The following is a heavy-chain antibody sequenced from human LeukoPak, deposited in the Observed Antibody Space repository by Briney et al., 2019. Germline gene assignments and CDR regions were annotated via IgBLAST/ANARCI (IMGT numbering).Heavy chain of an antibody. CDR3: VKASSSSPQYNWFDA. CDR2: ISGSGGST. J-gene: IGHJ5*02. CDR1: GFTFSSYA. V-gene: IGHV3-23*01. D-gene: IGHD6-6*01. Sequence: PGGSLRLSCAASGFTFSSYAMSWVRQAPGKGLEWVSAISGSGGSTYYADSVKGRFTNSRDNSKNTLYLQMNSLRAEDTALYYCVKASSSSPQYNWFDAWGQGTLVTVSS.